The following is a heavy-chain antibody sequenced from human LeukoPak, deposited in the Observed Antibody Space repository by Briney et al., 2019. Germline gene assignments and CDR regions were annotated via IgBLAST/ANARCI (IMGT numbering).Heavy chain of an antibody. Sequence: PGGSVRLSCAASGFTFSSYSMNWVRQAPGKGLEWVSSISSSSSYIYYADSVKGRFTISRDNAKNSLYLQMNSLRAEDTAVYYCAREETPDGAGDFDYWGQGTLVTVSS. J-gene: IGHJ4*02. CDR3: AREETPDGAGDFDY. D-gene: IGHD6-19*01. V-gene: IGHV3-21*01. CDR2: ISSSSSYI. CDR1: GFTFSSYS.